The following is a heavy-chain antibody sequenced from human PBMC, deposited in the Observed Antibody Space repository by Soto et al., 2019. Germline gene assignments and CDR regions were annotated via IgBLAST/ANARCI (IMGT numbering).Heavy chain of an antibody. D-gene: IGHD1-1*01. CDR1: GQSFSGHS. V-gene: IGHV4-34*01. Sequence: QVQLQQWGAGLVKPSDTLSLSCAVYGQSFSGHSWAWIRQPPGKGLEWFGEISESGSTYYNPSLKRRDTISTDTSKNQFSLNLSSVTAADTAAYFCARGSGIVALPGELEDVNYDFWGQGTLVNVSS. J-gene: IGHJ4*02. CDR3: ARGSGIVALPGELEDVNYDF. CDR2: ISESGST.